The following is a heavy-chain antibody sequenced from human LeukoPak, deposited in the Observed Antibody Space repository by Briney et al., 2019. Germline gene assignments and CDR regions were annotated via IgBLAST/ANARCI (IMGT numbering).Heavy chain of an antibody. D-gene: IGHD6-13*01. Sequence: TGGSLRLSCAASGFTVSDNYTSWVRQAPGKGLERVSVMYAGGDTYYANSVKGRFTFSRDISKNTLYLQMNGLRTEDTAMYYCARDAPQVPAAGVLASWGQGTLVTVSS. CDR2: MYAGGDT. V-gene: IGHV3-53*01. CDR3: ARDAPQVPAAGVLAS. CDR1: GFTVSDNY. J-gene: IGHJ5*02.